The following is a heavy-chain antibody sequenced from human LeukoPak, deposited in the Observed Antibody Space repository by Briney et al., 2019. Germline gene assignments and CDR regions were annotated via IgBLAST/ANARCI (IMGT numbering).Heavy chain of an antibody. Sequence: SETLSLTCTVSGDSISTYYWSWIRQPPGKGLEWIGYIYYSGSTNYSPSLKSRITISVDTSKNQFSLKLSSVIAADTAVYYCARVRYSSGWYLADYWGQGTLVTVSS. J-gene: IGHJ4*02. CDR3: ARVRYSSGWYLADY. CDR2: IYYSGST. V-gene: IGHV4-59*01. CDR1: GDSISTYY. D-gene: IGHD6-19*01.